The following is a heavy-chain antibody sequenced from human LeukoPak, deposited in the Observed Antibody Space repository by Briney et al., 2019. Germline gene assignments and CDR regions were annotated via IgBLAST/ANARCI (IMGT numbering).Heavy chain of an antibody. D-gene: IGHD3-10*01. J-gene: IGHJ4*02. Sequence: AGEPLKISCQGSGYSFTGYWIGWVRQMPGKGLEWMGIIYPGDSDTRYSPSFQGQVTISADKSISTAYLQWSSLKASDTAMYYCARREGKAGGEADYWGQGTLVTVSS. CDR3: ARREGKAGGEADY. V-gene: IGHV5-51*01. CDR2: IYPGDSDT. CDR1: GYSFTGYW.